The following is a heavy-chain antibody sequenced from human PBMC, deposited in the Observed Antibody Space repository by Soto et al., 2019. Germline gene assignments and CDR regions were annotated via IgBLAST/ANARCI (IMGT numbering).Heavy chain of an antibody. CDR3: VVSRGWWAFHH. CDR1: GYTFTTFD. J-gene: IGHJ4*02. Sequence: QVLLVQSGAGVKKPGASVQISCKASGYTFTTFDIHWVRQAPGQRLEWMGYINANNGNAKYSQRFQGRATFTRDTSATTGYMDLSSLISEDTALYYCVVSRGWWAFHHWGQGTLVTVSS. CDR2: INANNGNA. D-gene: IGHD6-13*01. V-gene: IGHV1-3*01.